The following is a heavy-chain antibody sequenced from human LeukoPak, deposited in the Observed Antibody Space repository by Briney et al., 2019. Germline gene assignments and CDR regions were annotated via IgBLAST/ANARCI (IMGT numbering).Heavy chain of an antibody. D-gene: IGHD4-11*01. Sequence: GGSLRLSCAASGFTVSSNYMSWARQAPGKGLEWVSEIYSDGSTYYADSVKGRFTISRDNSKDTLYLQMNSLRAEDTAVYYCAKESSNYVSVNWFDPWGQGTLVTVSS. CDR1: GFTVSSNY. CDR2: IYSDGST. J-gene: IGHJ5*02. CDR3: AKESSNYVSVNWFDP. V-gene: IGHV3-53*01.